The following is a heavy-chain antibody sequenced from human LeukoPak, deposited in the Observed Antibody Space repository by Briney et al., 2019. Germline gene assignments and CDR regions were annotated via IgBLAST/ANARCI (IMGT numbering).Heavy chain of an antibody. V-gene: IGHV1-2*02. Sequence: ASVKVSCKASGYTFTGYYMHWVRQAPGQGLEWMGWINPNSGGTNYAQKFQGRVTMTRDTSISTAYMELRSLRSDDTAVYYCARGPSPRVAARLDYFDYWGQGTLVTVSS. D-gene: IGHD6-6*01. J-gene: IGHJ4*02. CDR3: ARGPSPRVAARLDYFDY. CDR2: INPNSGGT. CDR1: GYTFTGYY.